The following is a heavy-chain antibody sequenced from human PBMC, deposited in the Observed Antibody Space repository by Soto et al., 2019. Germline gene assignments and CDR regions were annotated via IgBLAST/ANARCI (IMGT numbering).Heavy chain of an antibody. V-gene: IGHV1-2*04. CDR2: INPNSGGT. D-gene: IGHD1-26*01. J-gene: IGHJ6*02. Sequence: SVKVSCKASGYTFPSYDINWVRQATGQGLEWMGWINPNSGGTNYAQKFQGWVTMTRDTSIGTVYMELNRLKSDDTAVYYCARGKEGIVGPTITLADGMDVWGQGTTVTVSS. CDR3: ARGKEGIVGPTITLADGMDV. CDR1: GYTFPSYD.